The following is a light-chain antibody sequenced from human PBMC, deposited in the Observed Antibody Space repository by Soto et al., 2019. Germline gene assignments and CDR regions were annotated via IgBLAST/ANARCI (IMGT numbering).Light chain of an antibody. J-gene: IGKJ1*01. Sequence: EIVMTQSPTILSVSQGARATLSCRPSQGVSSNLAWYQQKPGQAPRLLIYGVYTRAPGIPARFSGSGSGTEFALTSSSLKSADVAVYYCQQYHSWPPRTFGQGNEVEIK. V-gene: IGKV3D-15*01. CDR2: GVY. CDR3: QQYHSWPPRT. CDR1: QGVSSN.